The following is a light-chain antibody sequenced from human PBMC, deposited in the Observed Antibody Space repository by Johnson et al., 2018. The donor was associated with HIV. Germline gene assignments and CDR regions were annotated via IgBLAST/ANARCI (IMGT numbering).Light chain of an antibody. CDR2: DNN. Sequence: QPVLTQPPSVSAAPGQKVTISCSGSSSNIGNNYVSWYQQLPGTAPKLLIYDNNKRPSGIPDRFSGSKSGTSATLGITGLQTGDEADYYCGTWDSSLSAGGANYVFGTGTKVTV. V-gene: IGLV1-51*01. J-gene: IGLJ1*01. CDR1: SSNIGNNY. CDR3: GTWDSSLSAGGANYV.